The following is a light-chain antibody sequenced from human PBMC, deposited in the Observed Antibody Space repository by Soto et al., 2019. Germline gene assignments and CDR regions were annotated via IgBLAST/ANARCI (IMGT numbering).Light chain of an antibody. CDR2: EVS. CDR3: SSYTSSSTLV. CDR1: SSDVGDFDC. Sequence: QSALTQPASVSRSPGQSITISCTGTSSDVGDFDCVSWYQQHPGKAPKLMIYEVSDRPSGVSNRFSGSKSGDTASLTISGLQAEDEADYYCSSYTSSSTLVFGGGTQLTVL. J-gene: IGLJ2*01. V-gene: IGLV2-14*01.